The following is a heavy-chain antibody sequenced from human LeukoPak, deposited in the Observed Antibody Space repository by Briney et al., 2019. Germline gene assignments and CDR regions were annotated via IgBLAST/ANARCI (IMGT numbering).Heavy chain of an antibody. CDR2: ISAYNGNT. D-gene: IGHD6-19*01. Sequence: ASVKVSCKASGYAFNSYGISWVRQAPGQGLEWMGWISAYNGNTKYAQNFQGRVTMTTDTSTSTASMELSSLRSDDSAVYYCARDNPYIVSVPPDICLAVGDAFDLWGEGTMVTVPS. CDR3: ARDNPYIVSVPPDICLAVGDAFDL. CDR1: GYAFNSYG. V-gene: IGHV1-18*01. J-gene: IGHJ3*01.